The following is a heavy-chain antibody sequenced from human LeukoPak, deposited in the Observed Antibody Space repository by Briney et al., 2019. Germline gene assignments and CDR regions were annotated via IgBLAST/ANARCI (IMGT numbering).Heavy chain of an antibody. CDR2: ISYDGSNK. J-gene: IGHJ4*02. D-gene: IGHD6-13*01. Sequence: GRSLRLSCAASGFTFSCYGLHWVRQAPGKGLEWVAVISYDGSNKYYADSVKGRFTISRDNSKNTLYLQMNSLRAEDTAVYYCAKDSGYSSSWTFDYWGQGTLVTVSS. CDR3: AKDSGYSSSWTFDY. CDR1: GFTFSCYG. V-gene: IGHV3-30*18.